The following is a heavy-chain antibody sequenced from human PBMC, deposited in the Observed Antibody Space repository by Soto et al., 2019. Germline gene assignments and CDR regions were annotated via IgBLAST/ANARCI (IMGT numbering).Heavy chain of an antibody. CDR2: IDTASGKS. D-gene: IGHD6-19*01. V-gene: IGHV1-3*04. Sequence: QVQLVQSGAEVKKPGASVKDSCKASGYSFTTFDLHWVRQAPGQRHEWMGWIDTASGKSKYSEIYQGRVTITGDTSATTAYMELSSLRFEVTAVYFCAMSRGWWSFDYWGQGTLITVSS. CDR3: AMSRGWWSFDY. CDR1: GYSFTTFD. J-gene: IGHJ4*02.